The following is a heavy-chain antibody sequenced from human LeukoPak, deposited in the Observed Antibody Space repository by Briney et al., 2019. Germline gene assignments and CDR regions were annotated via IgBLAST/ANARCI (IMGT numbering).Heavy chain of an antibody. CDR3: ARDRGAAAGTRHFDY. D-gene: IGHD6-13*01. Sequence: SETLSLTCTVSGGSISSSSYYWGWIRQPPGKGLEWIGSIYYSGSTYYNPSLKSRVTISVDTSKNQFSLKLSSVTAADTAVYYCARDRGAAAGTRHFDYWGQGTLVTVSS. V-gene: IGHV4-39*07. J-gene: IGHJ4*02. CDR2: IYYSGST. CDR1: GGSISSSSYY.